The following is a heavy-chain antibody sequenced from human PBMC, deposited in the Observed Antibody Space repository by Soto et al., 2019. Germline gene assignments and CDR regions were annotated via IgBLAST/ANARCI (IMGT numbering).Heavy chain of an antibody. V-gene: IGHV3-23*01. J-gene: IGHJ4*02. Sequence: EVQLLESGGGLVQPGGSLRLSCAASGFTFRSYAMSWVRQAPGKGLEWVSGISGSSGSTYYADSVKGRFTISRDNSKNLMFLQMNSVRAEDTAMDYCEKVRVSSSTPRGGCDYWGQGTLVTVSS. CDR1: GFTFRSYA. CDR2: ISGSSGST. CDR3: EKVRVSSSTPRGGCDY. D-gene: IGHD3-10*01.